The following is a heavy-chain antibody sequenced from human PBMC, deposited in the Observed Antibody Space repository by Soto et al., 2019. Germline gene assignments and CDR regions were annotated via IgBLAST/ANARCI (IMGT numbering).Heavy chain of an antibody. V-gene: IGHV3-23*01. Sequence: LRLSCAASGFPFSTYPMNWVRQVPWKGLEWVSGISGSGISTFYADSVKGRFTISRDNSKNTVYLQMNRLRAEDTALYYCVKLPVTTASYYYFGMDVWGQGTTVTVSS. CDR1: GFPFSTYP. D-gene: IGHD4-4*01. CDR3: VKLPVTTASYYYFGMDV. CDR2: ISGSGIST. J-gene: IGHJ6*02.